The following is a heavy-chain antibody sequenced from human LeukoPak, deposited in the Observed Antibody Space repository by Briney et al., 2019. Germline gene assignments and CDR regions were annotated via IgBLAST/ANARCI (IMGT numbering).Heavy chain of an antibody. J-gene: IGHJ6*02. V-gene: IGHV3-53*01. CDR2: IYTGGTT. CDR3: ARVASTSPYFYGMDV. CDR1: AFSVSSNY. Sequence: GGSLRLSCVASAFSVSSNYMCWVRQAPGKGLEWVSVIYTGGTTYYADSVKGRFTISRDKSKNTVYLQMNSQSAEDTAIYYCARVASTSPYFYGMDVWGQGTTVTASS.